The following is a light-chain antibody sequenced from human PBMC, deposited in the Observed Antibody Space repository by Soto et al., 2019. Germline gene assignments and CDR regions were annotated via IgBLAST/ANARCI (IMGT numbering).Light chain of an antibody. J-gene: IGLJ1*01. CDR3: ASYTSSSTYV. CDR1: SNDVGGYNY. CDR2: DVS. Sequence: QSGGAPPCPGVWSSGQSVTISRTGNSNDVGGYNYVSWYQQHPGKAPKLMISDVSNRPSGVSYHFSGSKSGNTASLTISGLQAEDEADYYCASYTSSSTYVFGTGTKVTVL. V-gene: IGLV2-14*03.